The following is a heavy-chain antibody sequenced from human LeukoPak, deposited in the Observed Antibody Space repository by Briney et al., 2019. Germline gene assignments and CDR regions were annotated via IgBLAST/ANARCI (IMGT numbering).Heavy chain of an antibody. V-gene: IGHV3-23*01. D-gene: IGHD3-10*01. CDR2: ISGSGGST. Sequence: PGGSLRLSCAASGFTFSSYAVSWVRQAPGKGLEWVSAISGSGGSTYYADSVKGRFTISRDNSKNTLYLQMNSLRAEDTAVYYCARRPGSARYYYGLDVCGQGTTVTVSS. CDR3: ARRPGSARYYYGLDV. CDR1: GFTFSSYA. J-gene: IGHJ6*01.